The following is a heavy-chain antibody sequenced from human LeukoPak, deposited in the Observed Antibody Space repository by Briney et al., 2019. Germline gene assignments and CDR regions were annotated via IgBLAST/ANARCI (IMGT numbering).Heavy chain of an antibody. D-gene: IGHD5-12*01. CDR1: GGSISSGGYY. Sequence: SQTLSLTCTVSGGSISSGGYYWSWIRQHPGTGLEWIGYIYYSGSTYYNPSLKSRVTISVDTSKNQFSLKLSSVTAADTAVYYCARAVAGYSGYESYYFDYWGQGTLVTVSS. CDR3: ARAVAGYSGYESYYFDY. J-gene: IGHJ4*02. V-gene: IGHV4-31*03. CDR2: IYYSGST.